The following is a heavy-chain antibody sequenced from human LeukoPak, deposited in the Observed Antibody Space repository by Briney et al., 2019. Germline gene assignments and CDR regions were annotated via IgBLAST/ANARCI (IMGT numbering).Heavy chain of an antibody. J-gene: IGHJ4*02. CDR1: GFIFNNYG. Sequence: GGSLRLSCAASGFIFNNYGLVWVRQAPGKGLEWISAISNDGGGTTYADFVKGRFSVSRDNSKNTLFLQMNSLRAEDTALYYCAKGSSGYFFDLWGQGTLVTVSS. CDR3: AKGSSGYFFDL. D-gene: IGHD3-22*01. CDR2: ISNDGGGT. V-gene: IGHV3-23*01.